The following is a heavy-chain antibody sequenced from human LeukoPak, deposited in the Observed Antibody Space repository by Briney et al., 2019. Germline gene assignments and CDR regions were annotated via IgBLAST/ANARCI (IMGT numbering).Heavy chain of an antibody. D-gene: IGHD6-13*01. J-gene: IGHJ4*02. Sequence: ASVMVSCTASGYTFTTSDINWVRQATGQGLEWMGWMNPNSGKTGSAQKFQGRLTMTKNTSTSTAYMEVTGLKFEDTAIYYCARGRPGPAGAGTYDFWGQGTLITVSS. CDR1: GYTFTTSD. CDR3: ARGRPGPAGAGTYDF. V-gene: IGHV1-8*01. CDR2: MNPNSGKT.